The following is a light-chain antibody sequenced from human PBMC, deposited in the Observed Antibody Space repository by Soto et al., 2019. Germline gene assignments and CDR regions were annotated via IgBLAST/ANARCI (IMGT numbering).Light chain of an antibody. J-gene: IGLJ2*01. CDR1: NNDVGTYSL. CDR2: EVS. CDR3: CSYAGSSTLL. Sequence: QSALTQPASVSGSPGQSITFACIGSNNDVGTYSLVSWYQHHPGKAPKLLIYEVSKRPSGVSNRFSGSKSGNTAFLTISGLQAEDEANYFCCSYAGSSTLLFGGGTKLTVL. V-gene: IGLV2-23*02.